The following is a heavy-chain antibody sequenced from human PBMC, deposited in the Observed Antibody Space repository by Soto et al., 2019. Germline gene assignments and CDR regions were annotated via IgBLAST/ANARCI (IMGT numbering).Heavy chain of an antibody. CDR3: AKTGMVRGVPYYYYMDV. CDR2: ISGSGGST. V-gene: IGHV3-23*01. Sequence: GGSLRLSCAASGFTFSSYAMSWVRQAPGKGLEWVSAISGSGGSTYYADSVKGRFTISRDNSKNTLYLQMNSLRAEDTAVYYCAKTGMVRGVPYYYYMDVWGKGTTVTVSS. CDR1: GFTFSSYA. J-gene: IGHJ6*03. D-gene: IGHD3-10*01.